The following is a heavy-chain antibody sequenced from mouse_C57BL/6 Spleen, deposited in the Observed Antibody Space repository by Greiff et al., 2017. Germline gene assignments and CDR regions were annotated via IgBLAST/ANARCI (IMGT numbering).Heavy chain of an antibody. CDR1: GYTFTSYG. Sequence: QVQLKQSGAELARPGASVKLSCTASGYTFTSYGISWVKQRTGQGLEWIGEIYPRSGNTYYNEKFKGKATLTADKSSSTAYMELRSLTSEDSAVYFCARSDYGSRPEYFDYWGQGTTLTVSS. V-gene: IGHV1-81*01. CDR3: ARSDYGSRPEYFDY. CDR2: IYPRSGNT. J-gene: IGHJ2*01. D-gene: IGHD1-1*01.